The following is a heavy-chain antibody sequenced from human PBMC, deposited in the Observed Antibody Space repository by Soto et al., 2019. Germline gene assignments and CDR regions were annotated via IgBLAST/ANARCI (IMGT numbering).Heavy chain of an antibody. Sequence: PGGSLRLSCAASVFTFSSYSMNWVRQAPGKGLEWVSYISSSSSTIYYADSVKGRFTISRDNAKNSLYLQMNSLRDEDTAVYYCARDQLPAAKYYYYYYGMDVWGQGTTVTVSS. CDR2: ISSSSSTI. D-gene: IGHD2-2*01. V-gene: IGHV3-48*02. CDR1: VFTFSSYS. J-gene: IGHJ6*02. CDR3: ARDQLPAAKYYYYYYGMDV.